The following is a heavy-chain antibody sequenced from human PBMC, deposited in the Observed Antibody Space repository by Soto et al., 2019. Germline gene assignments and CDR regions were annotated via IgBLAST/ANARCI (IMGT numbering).Heavy chain of an antibody. V-gene: IGHV3-23*05. J-gene: IGHJ4*02. D-gene: IGHD3-16*01. CDR2: IDPSGKNE. CDR1: GITFRRHA. Sequence: PGGSLRLSCAASGITFRRHAMSWVRQAPGTGLEWVSTIDPSGKNEHYADSVKGRFYISRDNSRNTVDLQMNSLRAGDTAVYYCVSWVFAHFDYWGQGSPCTVSS. CDR3: VSWVFAHFDY.